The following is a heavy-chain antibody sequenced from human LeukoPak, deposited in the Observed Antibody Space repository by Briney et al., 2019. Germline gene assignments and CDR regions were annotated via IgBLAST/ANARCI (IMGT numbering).Heavy chain of an antibody. V-gene: IGHV4-59*08. CDR1: GGSISSYY. CDR2: IYYSGST. J-gene: IGHJ6*02. CDR3: ARHAATVTTRYYYYYGMDV. D-gene: IGHD4-17*01. Sequence: SETLSLTCTVSGGSISSYYWSWIRQPPGKGLEWIGYIYYSGSTNYNPSLKSRVTISVDTSKNQFSLKLSSVTAADTAVYYCARHAATVTTRYYYYYGMDVWGQGTTVTVSS.